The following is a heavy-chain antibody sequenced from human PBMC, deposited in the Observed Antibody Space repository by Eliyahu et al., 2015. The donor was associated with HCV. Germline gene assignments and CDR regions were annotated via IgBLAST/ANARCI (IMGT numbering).Heavy chain of an antibody. CDR2: ISYDGSNK. CDR1: GFTFSSXA. Sequence: QVQLVESGGGVVQPGXSLRLXCAASGFTFSSXAXXWVRQAPGKGLGGVAVISYDGSNKYYADSVKGRFTISRDNSKNTLYLQMNSLRAEDTAVYYCAHISDTVITMVRGVTKSPAYWGQGTLVTVSS. D-gene: IGHD3-10*01. CDR3: AHISDTVITMVRGVTKSPAY. J-gene: IGHJ4*02. V-gene: IGHV3-30*01.